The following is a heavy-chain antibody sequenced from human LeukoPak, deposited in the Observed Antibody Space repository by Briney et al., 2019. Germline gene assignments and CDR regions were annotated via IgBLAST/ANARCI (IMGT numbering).Heavy chain of an antibody. Sequence: VRTLRLSCAASGFTFSSYGMHWVREAPGKGVEGGAVISYDGSNQYYADSVKGRFTISRDNSKNTLYLQMNSLRAEDTAVYYCAKGEAEAPYGMDVWGQGTTVTVSS. CDR2: ISYDGSNQ. V-gene: IGHV3-30*18. CDR3: AKGEAEAPYGMDV. D-gene: IGHD6-19*01. CDR1: GFTFSSYG. J-gene: IGHJ6*02.